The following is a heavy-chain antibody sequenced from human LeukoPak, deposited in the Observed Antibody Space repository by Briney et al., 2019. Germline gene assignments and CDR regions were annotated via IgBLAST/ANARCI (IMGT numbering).Heavy chain of an antibody. CDR2: ISYDGSNK. Sequence: GRSLRLSCAASGFTFSSYGMHWVRQAPGKGLEWVAVISYDGSNKYYADSVKGQFTISRDNSKNTLYLQMNSLRAEDTAVYYCAKDGYCSSTSCYSFTFDIWGQGTMVTVSS. D-gene: IGHD2-2*01. CDR1: GFTFSSYG. J-gene: IGHJ3*02. CDR3: AKDGYCSSTSCYSFTFDI. V-gene: IGHV3-30*18.